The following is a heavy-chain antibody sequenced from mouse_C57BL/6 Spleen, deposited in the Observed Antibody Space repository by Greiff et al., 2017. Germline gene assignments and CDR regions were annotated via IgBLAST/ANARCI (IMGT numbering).Heavy chain of an antibody. CDR3: ARGGLRVPFDY. J-gene: IGHJ2*01. Sequence: VQLQQSGPELVKPGASVKISCKASGYTFTDYYMNWVKQSHGKSLEWIGDINPNNGGTSYNQKFKGKATLTVDKSSSTAYMELRSLTSEDSAVYYCARGGLRVPFDYWGQGTTLTVSS. D-gene: IGHD1-1*01. CDR2: INPNNGGT. CDR1: GYTFTDYY. V-gene: IGHV1-26*01.